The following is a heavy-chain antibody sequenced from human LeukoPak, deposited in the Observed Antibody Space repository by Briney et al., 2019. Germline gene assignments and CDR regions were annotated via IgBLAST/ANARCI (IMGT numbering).Heavy chain of an antibody. D-gene: IGHD3-16*01. CDR3: VKFGVDYDMGV. J-gene: IGHJ6*02. CDR2: IYYSGST. Sequence: SETLSLTCTVSSDSLSSYYWTWVRQPPGKGLEWIGYIYYSGSTNYDPSLKSRVTISIDTSKNQFSLTLTSVTAADTAIYYCVKFGVDYDMGVWGQGTTVTVSS. V-gene: IGHV4-59*01. CDR1: SDSLSSYY.